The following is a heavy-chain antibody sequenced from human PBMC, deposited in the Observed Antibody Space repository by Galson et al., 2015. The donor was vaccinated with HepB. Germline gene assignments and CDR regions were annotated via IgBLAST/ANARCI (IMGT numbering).Heavy chain of an antibody. CDR1: GFTFKTYS. CDR3: ARPPVGDPDSGTPLYYYDS. V-gene: IGHV3-21*01. CDR2: ISRKSNYI. D-gene: IGHD3-10*01. J-gene: IGHJ4*02. Sequence: SLRLSGAGSGFTFKTYSMNWVRQAPGKGLEWVSSISRKSNYIYYADSVKGRFTISRDNAKNSLFLQMNSLRAEDTAVYFCARPPVGDPDSGTPLYYYDSWGQGTLVIVSS.